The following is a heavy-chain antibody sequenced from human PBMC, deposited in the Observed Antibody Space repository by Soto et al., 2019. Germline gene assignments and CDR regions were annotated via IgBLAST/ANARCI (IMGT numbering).Heavy chain of an antibody. CDR2: IKQDGSEK. J-gene: IGHJ4*02. Sequence: DVQLVESGGGLVQPGGSLRLSCAASGFSFTTFWMSWVRQAPGKGLEWVANIKQDGSEKYYVDSVKGRFTISRDNAQNSLFLQMNSLRAEDTAVYYCARDRKRVAGPYYCDYWGQGTLVTVSS. D-gene: IGHD2-15*01. CDR1: GFSFTTFW. CDR3: ARDRKRVAGPYYCDY. V-gene: IGHV3-7*01.